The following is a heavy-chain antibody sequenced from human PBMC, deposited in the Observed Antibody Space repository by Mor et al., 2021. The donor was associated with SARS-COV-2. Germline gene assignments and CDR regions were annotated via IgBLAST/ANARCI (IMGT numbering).Heavy chain of an antibody. D-gene: IGHD3-10*01. V-gene: IGHV3-20*03. CDR2: T. Sequence: TGYAESVKGRFTISRDNAKNSLYLQMNSLRAEDTAFYYCARDGMARGIIGGYWGQGTLVTVSS. J-gene: IGHJ4*02. CDR3: ARDGMARGIIGGY.